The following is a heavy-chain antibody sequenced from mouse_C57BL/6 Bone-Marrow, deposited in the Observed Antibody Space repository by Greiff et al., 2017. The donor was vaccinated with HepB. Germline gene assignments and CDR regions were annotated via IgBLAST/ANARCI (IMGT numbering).Heavy chain of an antibody. CDR1: GYTFTDYN. CDR2: INPNNGGT. D-gene: IGHD1-1*01. Sequence: EVQLVESGPELVKPGASVKMSCKASGYTFTDYNMHWVKQSHGKSLEWIGYINPNNGGTSYNQKFKGKATLTVNKTSSTAYMELRSLTSEYSAVYYCARYPYYGSSYPFDYWGQGTTLTVSS. J-gene: IGHJ2*01. CDR3: ARYPYYGSSYPFDY. V-gene: IGHV1-22*01.